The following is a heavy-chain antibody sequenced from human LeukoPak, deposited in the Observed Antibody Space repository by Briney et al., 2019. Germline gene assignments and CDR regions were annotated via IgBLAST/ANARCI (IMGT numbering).Heavy chain of an antibody. CDR3: ARDGLGGATLPNWFDP. CDR1: GFTFSSYV. V-gene: IGHV3-30-3*01. CDR2: ISYDGSNK. Sequence: GGSLRLSCVASGFTFSSYVMYWVRQAPGKGLGWVAVISYDGSNKYYADSVKGRFTISRDNSKNTLYLQMNSLRTEDTAVYYCARDGLGGATLPNWFDPWGQGTLVTVSS. J-gene: IGHJ5*02. D-gene: IGHD1-26*01.